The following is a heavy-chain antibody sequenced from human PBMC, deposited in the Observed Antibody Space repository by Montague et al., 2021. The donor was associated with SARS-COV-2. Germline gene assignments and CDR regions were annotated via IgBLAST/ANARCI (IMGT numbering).Heavy chain of an antibody. Sequence: STNYNPSLKSRVTISVDTSKNQFSLKLSSVTAADTAVYYCARGQLWFDYWGQGTLVTVSS. CDR3: ARGQLWFDY. J-gene: IGHJ4*02. CDR2: ST. V-gene: IGHV4-4*09. D-gene: IGHD5-18*01.